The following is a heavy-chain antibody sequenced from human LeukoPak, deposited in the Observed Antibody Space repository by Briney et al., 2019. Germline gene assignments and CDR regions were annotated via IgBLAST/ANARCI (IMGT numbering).Heavy chain of an antibody. CDR1: GFTFSSYS. J-gene: IGHJ4*02. V-gene: IGHV3-21*01. Sequence: GSLRLSCAASGFTFSSYSMNWVRQAPGKGLEWVSSISSSSSYIYYADSVKGRFTISRDNAKNSLYLQMNSLRAEDTAVYYCARDKASSGWYRRSDYFDYWGQGTLVTVSS. CDR2: ISSSSSYI. CDR3: ARDKASSGWYRRSDYFDY. D-gene: IGHD6-19*01.